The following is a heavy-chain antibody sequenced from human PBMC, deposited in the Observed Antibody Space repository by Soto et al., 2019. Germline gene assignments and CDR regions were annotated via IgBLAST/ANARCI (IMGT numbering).Heavy chain of an antibody. Sequence: QVQLEQSGAEVKKPGSSVKVSCKASGGTLRDHGVAWLRQAPGQGLEWMGGTIPVFNTAKYAQKFQGRVTVTANKFTNIAYMELSSLRSEDSAFYFCARGVYGSGNYYTGPSAFDICGQGTMLIVSS. J-gene: IGHJ3*02. CDR3: ARGVYGSGNYYTGPSAFDI. CDR2: TIPVFNTA. V-gene: IGHV1-69*06. D-gene: IGHD3-10*01. CDR1: GGTLRDHG.